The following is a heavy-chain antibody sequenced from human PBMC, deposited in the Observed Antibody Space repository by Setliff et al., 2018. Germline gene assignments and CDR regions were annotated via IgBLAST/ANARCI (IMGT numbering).Heavy chain of an antibody. J-gene: IGHJ6*02. CDR1: GGSISPYF. CDR2: IYHNGST. V-gene: IGHV4-59*01. Sequence: SETLSLTCTVSGGSISPYFWSWIRQPPGKGLEWIGYIYHNGSTNFNPSLKTRVTMSVDPSKNQFALNLRSVTAADTAVYYCVRDRTAYSYGLDVWAQGTTVTVSS. CDR3: VRDRTAYSYGLDV. D-gene: IGHD5-18*01.